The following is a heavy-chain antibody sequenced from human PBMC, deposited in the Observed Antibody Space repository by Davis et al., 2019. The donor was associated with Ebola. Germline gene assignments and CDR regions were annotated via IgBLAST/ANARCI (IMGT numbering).Heavy chain of an antibody. D-gene: IGHD2-2*01. CDR3: ARHCSSTSCAHAPYYYYGMDV. Sequence: KVSCKASGYTFTSYWISWVRQMPGKGLEWMGRIDPSDSYTNYSPSFQGHVTISADKSISTAYLQWSSLKASDTAMYYCARHCSSTSCAHAPYYYYGMDVWGQGTTVTVSS. CDR1: GYTFTSYW. J-gene: IGHJ6*02. V-gene: IGHV5-10-1*01. CDR2: IDPSDSYT.